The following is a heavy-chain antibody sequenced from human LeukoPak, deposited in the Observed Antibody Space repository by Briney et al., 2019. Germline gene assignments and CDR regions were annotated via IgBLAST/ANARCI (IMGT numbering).Heavy chain of an antibody. Sequence: ASVTVSCTASGYTFTSYAMHWVRQAPGQRLEWMGWIDAGNGNTKYSQKFQGRVTITRDTSASTAYMELSSLRSEDTAVYYCARARVLLVDYWGQGTLVTVSS. J-gene: IGHJ4*02. CDR3: ARARVLLVDY. CDR1: GYTFTSYA. D-gene: IGHD2/OR15-2a*01. V-gene: IGHV1-3*01. CDR2: IDAGNGNT.